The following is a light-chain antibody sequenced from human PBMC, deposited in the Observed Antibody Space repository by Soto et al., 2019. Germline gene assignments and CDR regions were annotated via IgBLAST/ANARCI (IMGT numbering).Light chain of an antibody. CDR3: QQRRNWPLT. CDR1: QSVGSF. V-gene: IGKV3-11*01. CDR2: DAT. J-gene: IGKJ4*01. Sequence: EIVLTQSPGTLSLSPGERANLYCRASQSVGSFLAWYQQKPGQAPRLLMYDATNRATGIPARFSGSGSVTDFTLTISSLEPEDFAVYYCQQRRNWPLTFGGGTKVDIK.